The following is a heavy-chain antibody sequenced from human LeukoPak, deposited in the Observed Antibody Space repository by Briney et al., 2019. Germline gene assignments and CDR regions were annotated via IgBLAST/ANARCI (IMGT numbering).Heavy chain of an antibody. CDR2: ISRNIDNI. D-gene: IGHD4-17*01. J-gene: IGHJ4*02. CDR1: GFTFDDYA. Sequence: GRSLRLSCAASGFTFDDYAMHWVRQAPGKGLEWVSGISRNIDNIDYADSVRGRFTISRDNAKNSLYLQMNSLRAEDTALYYCAKDYDYGFDDWGQGTLVTVSS. CDR3: AKDYDYGFDD. V-gene: IGHV3-9*01.